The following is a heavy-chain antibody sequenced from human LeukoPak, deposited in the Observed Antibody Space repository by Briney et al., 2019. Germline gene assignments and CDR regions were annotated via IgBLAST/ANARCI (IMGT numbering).Heavy chain of an antibody. V-gene: IGHV4-39*01. J-gene: IGHJ4*02. Sequence: SETLSLTCTVSGGSISSSSYYWGWIRQPPGKGLEWIGSIYYSGSTYYNPSLKSRVTISVDTSKNQFSLKLSSVTAAGTAVYYCARLAAGYFDYWGQGTLVTVSS. CDR3: ARLAAGYFDY. D-gene: IGHD6-13*01. CDR1: GGSISSSSYY. CDR2: IYYSGST.